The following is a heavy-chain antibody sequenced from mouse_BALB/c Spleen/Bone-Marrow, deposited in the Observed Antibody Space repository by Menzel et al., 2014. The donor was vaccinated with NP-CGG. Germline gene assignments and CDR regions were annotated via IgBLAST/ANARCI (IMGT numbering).Heavy chain of an antibody. CDR1: GFSLTGYG. V-gene: IGHV2-6-7*01. D-gene: IGHD2-4*01. Sequence: VQLVESGPGLVAPSQSLSITCTVSGFSLTGYGVSWVRQPPGKGLEWLGMMWGDGSTDYNSALKSRLSISKDNSKSQVFLKMNSLQTDDTARYYCARDSFLITRALDYWGQGTSVTVSS. J-gene: IGHJ4*01. CDR2: MWGDGST. CDR3: ARDSFLITRALDY.